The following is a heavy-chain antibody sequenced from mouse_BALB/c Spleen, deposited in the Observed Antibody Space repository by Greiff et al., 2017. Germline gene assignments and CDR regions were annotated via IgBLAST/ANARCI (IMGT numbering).Heavy chain of an antibody. CDR3: AIYYGNYVGCDV. CDR2: IDPANGNT. D-gene: IGHD2-1*01. V-gene: IGHV14-3*02. Sequence: VQLQQSGAELVKPGASVKLSCTASGFNIKDTYMHWVKQRPEQGLEWIGRIDPANGNTKYDPKFQGKATITADTSSNTAYLQLSSLTSEDTAVYYCAIYYGNYVGCDVWGAGTTVTVSS. J-gene: IGHJ1*01. CDR1: GFNIKDTY.